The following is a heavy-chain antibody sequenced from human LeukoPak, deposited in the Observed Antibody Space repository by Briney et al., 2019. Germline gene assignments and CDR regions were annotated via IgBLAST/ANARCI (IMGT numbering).Heavy chain of an antibody. J-gene: IGHJ6*03. V-gene: IGHV4-59*12. D-gene: IGHD3-10*01. CDR1: GGSISSYY. CDR3: ARASTMVRGPYYYYYMDV. Sequence: PSETLSLTCTVSGGSISSYYWSWIRQPPGKGLEWIGYIYYSGSTNYNPSLKSRVTMSVDTSKNQFSLKLSSVTAADTAVYYCARASTMVRGPYYYYYMDVWGKGTTVTISS. CDR2: IYYSGST.